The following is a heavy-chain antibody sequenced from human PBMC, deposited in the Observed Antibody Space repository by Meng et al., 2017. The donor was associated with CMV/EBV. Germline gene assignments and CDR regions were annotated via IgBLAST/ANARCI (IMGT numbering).Heavy chain of an antibody. J-gene: IGHJ4*02. CDR2: INHSGST. Sequence: HLQQWGARLVKPSETLSLTCAVYSGSFSGYYWSWIRQPPGKGLEWIGGINHSGSTNYNPSLKSRVTISVDTSKNQFSLKLSSVTAADTAVYYCARESMVRGEDWGQGTLVTVSS. CDR3: ARESMVRGED. D-gene: IGHD3-10*01. CDR1: SGSFSGYY. V-gene: IGHV4-34*01.